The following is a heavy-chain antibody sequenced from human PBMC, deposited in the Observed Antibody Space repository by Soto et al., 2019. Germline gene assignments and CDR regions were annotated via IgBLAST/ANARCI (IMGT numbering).Heavy chain of an antibody. CDR2: INPNSGGT. Sequence: QVQLVRSGAEVKKPGASVKVSCNASRYTFTGYYMHWVRQVPGAELEWMGWINPNSGGTNYAQKFQGWVTMTRDTSISTSYMELSRLRSDDTAVYYCARSWYGMDVWGQGTTVTVSS. CDR3: ARSWYGMDV. V-gene: IGHV1-2*04. J-gene: IGHJ6*02. CDR1: RYTFTGYY.